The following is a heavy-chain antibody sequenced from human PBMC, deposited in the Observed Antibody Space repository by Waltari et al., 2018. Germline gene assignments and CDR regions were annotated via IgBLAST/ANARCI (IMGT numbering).Heavy chain of an antibody. CDR2: INPNSGGT. CDR1: GYTFTRYY. V-gene: IGHV1-2*06. CDR3: ARLKYDSRDYFDY. D-gene: IGHD3-22*01. Sequence: QVQLVQSAAEVKKPGATVQVSCKASGYTFTRYYMPWVRQAPGQGLEWMGRINPNSGGTNYAQKFQGRVTMTRDTSISTAYMELSRLRSDDTAVYYCARLKYDSRDYFDYWGQGTLVTVSS. J-gene: IGHJ4*02.